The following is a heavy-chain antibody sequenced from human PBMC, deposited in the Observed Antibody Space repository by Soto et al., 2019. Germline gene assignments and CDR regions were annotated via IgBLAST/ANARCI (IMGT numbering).Heavy chain of an antibody. D-gene: IGHD3-10*01. Sequence: PGGSLRLSCAASGFTFSSYAMTWVRQAPGKGLEWVSGISGSGSSTYYADSVKGRFTISRGNSKNTLYLQMNSLRAEDTAVYYCAKASEAYFYGSGSSIGADNWGQGTLVTVSS. CDR2: ISGSGSST. J-gene: IGHJ4*02. CDR1: GFTFSSYA. CDR3: AKASEAYFYGSGSSIGADN. V-gene: IGHV3-23*01.